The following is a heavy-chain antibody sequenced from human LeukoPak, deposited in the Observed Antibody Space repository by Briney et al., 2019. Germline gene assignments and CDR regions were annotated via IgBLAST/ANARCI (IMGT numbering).Heavy chain of an antibody. Sequence: GGSLRLSCAASGFAFSTYPMNWVRQAPGKGLEWVLSISSGSISIYYAASVKGRFTISRDNAKNSLYLQLNSLRAEDTAVYYCARDRYYYGSGGRSYYYGMDVWGQGTTVTVSS. CDR1: GFAFSTYP. V-gene: IGHV3-21*01. D-gene: IGHD3-10*01. CDR2: ISSGSISI. CDR3: ARDRYYYGSGGRSYYYGMDV. J-gene: IGHJ6*02.